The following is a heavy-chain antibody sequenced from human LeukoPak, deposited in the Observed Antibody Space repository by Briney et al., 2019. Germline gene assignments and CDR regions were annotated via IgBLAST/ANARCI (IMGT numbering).Heavy chain of an antibody. J-gene: IGHJ4*02. D-gene: IGHD2-15*01. Sequence: PSETLSLTCTVSGGSISSGGYYWSWIRQHPGKGLEWIGYTYYSGSTYYNPSLKSRVTISVDTSKNQFSLKLSSVTAADTAVYYCARALLGGGSLDYWGQGTLVTVSS. CDR1: GGSISSGGYY. CDR2: TYYSGST. CDR3: ARALLGGGSLDY. V-gene: IGHV4-31*03.